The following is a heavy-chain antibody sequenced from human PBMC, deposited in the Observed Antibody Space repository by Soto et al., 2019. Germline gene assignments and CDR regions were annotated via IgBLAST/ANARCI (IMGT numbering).Heavy chain of an antibody. CDR3: ARHSNRNYGLYYFDF. J-gene: IGHJ4*02. V-gene: IGHV4-59*08. CDR1: GGSVSSCY. CDR2: IYYSGST. D-gene: IGHD4-4*01. Sequence: SETLSLTCTVSGGSVSSCYWAWIRQSPGKALEWIGYIYYSGSTKYNPSLKSRVTMSVDTSNNQFSLRVSSVTAADTAVYYCARHSNRNYGLYYFDFWGLGALVTVSS.